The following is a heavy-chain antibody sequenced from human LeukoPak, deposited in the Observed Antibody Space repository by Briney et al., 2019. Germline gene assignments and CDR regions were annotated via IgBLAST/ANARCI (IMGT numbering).Heavy chain of an antibody. V-gene: IGHV4-4*07. Sequence: SETLSLTCTVAGGSISSYYWSWIRQPAGKGLEWIGRIYTSGSTNYNPSLKSRVTMSVDTSKNQFSLKLSSVTAADTAVYYCARAPYSSVWYTWFDPWGQGTLVTVSS. CDR3: ARAPYSSVWYTWFDP. J-gene: IGHJ5*02. D-gene: IGHD6-19*01. CDR1: GGSISSYY. CDR2: IYTSGST.